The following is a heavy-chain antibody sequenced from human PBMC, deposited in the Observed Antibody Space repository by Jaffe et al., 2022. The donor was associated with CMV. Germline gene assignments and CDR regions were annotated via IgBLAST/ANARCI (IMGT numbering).Heavy chain of an antibody. V-gene: IGHV3-74*01. D-gene: IGHD3-3*01. CDR2: INSDGSST. CDR3: ARAYRSITDFWSGYSAKYSSSWYKGVGRYYGMDV. J-gene: IGHJ6*02. CDR1: GFTFSSYW. Sequence: EVQLVESGGGLVQPGGSLRLSCAASGFTFSSYWMHWVRQAPGKGLVWVSRINSDGSSTSYADSVKGRFTISRDNAKNTLYLQMNSLRAEDTAVYYCARAYRSITDFWSGYSAKYSSSWYKGVGRYYGMDVWGQGTTVTVSS.